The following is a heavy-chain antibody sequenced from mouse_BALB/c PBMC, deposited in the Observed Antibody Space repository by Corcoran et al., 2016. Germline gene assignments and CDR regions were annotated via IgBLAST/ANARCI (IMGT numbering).Heavy chain of an antibody. J-gene: IGHJ4*01. CDR2: INPYNDGT. CDR1: GYTLTSYV. CDR3: ARYADGYGYYGAMDY. V-gene: IGHV1S136*01. D-gene: IGHD2-3*01. Sequence: EVQLHQSGPELVKPGASVKMSCKASGYTLTSYVMHWVKQKPGQGLEWIGYINPYNDGTKYNEKFNGKATLTADKSSSTAYMELSSLTSEDSAVYYCARYADGYGYYGAMDYWGQGTSVAVS.